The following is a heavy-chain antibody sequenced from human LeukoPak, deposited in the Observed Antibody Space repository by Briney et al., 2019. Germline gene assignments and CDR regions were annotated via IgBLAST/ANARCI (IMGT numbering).Heavy chain of an antibody. CDR1: GGTFSSFA. CDR2: IIPILGIA. J-gene: IGHJ6*02. Sequence: SVKVSCKASGGTFSSFAISWVRQAPGQGLEWMGRIIPILGIANYAQKFQGRVTITADKSTSTAYMELSSLRSEDTAVYYCARDLGYSYGTYYYYYGMDVWGQGTTVTVSS. V-gene: IGHV1-69*04. CDR3: ARDLGYSYGTYYYYYGMDV. D-gene: IGHD5-18*01.